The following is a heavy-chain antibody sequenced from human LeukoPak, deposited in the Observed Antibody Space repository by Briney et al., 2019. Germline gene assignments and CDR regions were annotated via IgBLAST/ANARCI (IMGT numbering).Heavy chain of an antibody. Sequence: SETLSLTCTVSGGSISSSSYYWGWIRQPPGKGLEWIGSIYYSGSTYYNPSLKSRVTISVDTSKNQFSLKLSSVTPADTAVYYCARGESPITMIVVAFDYWGQGTLVTVSS. CDR2: IYYSGST. J-gene: IGHJ4*02. D-gene: IGHD3-22*01. CDR3: ARGESPITMIVVAFDY. CDR1: GGSISSSSYY. V-gene: IGHV4-39*07.